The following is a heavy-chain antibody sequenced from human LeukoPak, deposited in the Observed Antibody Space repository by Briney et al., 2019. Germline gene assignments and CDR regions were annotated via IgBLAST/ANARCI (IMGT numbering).Heavy chain of an antibody. V-gene: IGHV4-34*01. CDR1: GGSFSGYY. D-gene: IGHD6-13*01. J-gene: IGHJ4*02. CDR3: ARDDPIAAAGSNFDY. CDR2: INHSGST. Sequence: SETLSLTCAVYGGSFSGYYWSWIRQPPGKGLEWIGEINHSGSTNYNPSLKSRVTISVDTSKNQFSLKLSSVTAADTAVYYCARDDPIAAAGSNFDYWGQGTLVTVSS.